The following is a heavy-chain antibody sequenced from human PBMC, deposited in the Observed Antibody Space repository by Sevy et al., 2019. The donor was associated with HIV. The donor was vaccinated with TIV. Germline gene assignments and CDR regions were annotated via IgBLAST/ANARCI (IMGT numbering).Heavy chain of an antibody. Sequence: AAGSLRLSCAASGFTFSSYWMSWVRQAPGKGLEWVANIKQDGSEKYYVDSVKGRFTISRDNAKNSLYLQMNSLRAGDTAGYYCARAVSGYDNGEGHYYYYGMDVWGQGTTVTVSS. D-gene: IGHD5-12*01. V-gene: IGHV3-7*01. J-gene: IGHJ6*02. CDR1: GFTFSSYW. CDR2: IKQDGSEK. CDR3: ARAVSGYDNGEGHYYYYGMDV.